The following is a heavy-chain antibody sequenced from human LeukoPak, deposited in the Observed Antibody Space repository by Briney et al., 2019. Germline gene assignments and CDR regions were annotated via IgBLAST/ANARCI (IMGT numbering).Heavy chain of an antibody. V-gene: IGHV3-23*01. CDR1: GFTFSSYA. D-gene: IGHD6-13*01. J-gene: IGHJ4*02. CDR2: ISGSGGST. CDR3: ANSAGIAAAGYYFDY. Sequence: GGSLRLSCAASGFTFSSYAMSWVRQAPGKGLEGVSAISGSGGSTYYADSVKGRFTISRDNSKNTLYLKMNSLRAEDTAVYYCANSAGIAAAGYYFDYWGQGTLVTVSS.